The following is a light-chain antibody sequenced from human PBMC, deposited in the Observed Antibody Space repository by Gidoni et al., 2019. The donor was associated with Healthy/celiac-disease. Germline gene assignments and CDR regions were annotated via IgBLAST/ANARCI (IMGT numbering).Light chain of an antibody. J-gene: IGKJ2*01. Sequence: DIVMTQSPDSLAVSLGEGATINCKSSQSVLYSTNNKNYLAWYQQKPGQPPKLLIYGASTRESGVPDRCSGSGSGTDITLTISSLQAEDVAVYYCQQYYSTPYTFGQGTKLEIK. V-gene: IGKV4-1*01. CDR2: GAS. CDR1: QSVLYSTNNKNY. CDR3: QQYYSTPYT.